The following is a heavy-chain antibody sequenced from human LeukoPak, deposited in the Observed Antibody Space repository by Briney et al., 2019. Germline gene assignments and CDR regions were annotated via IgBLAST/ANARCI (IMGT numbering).Heavy chain of an antibody. Sequence: SETLSLTCAVYGGSFSGYYWSWIRQPPGKGLEWIGEINHSGSTNYNPSLKSQVTISEDTSKNQFSLKLSSVTAADTAVYYCARGLMTTVTRTLNWFYPWGQGTLVTVSS. D-gene: IGHD4-11*01. J-gene: IGHJ5*02. CDR2: INHSGST. V-gene: IGHV4-34*01. CDR1: GGSFSGYY. CDR3: ARGLMTTVTRTLNWFYP.